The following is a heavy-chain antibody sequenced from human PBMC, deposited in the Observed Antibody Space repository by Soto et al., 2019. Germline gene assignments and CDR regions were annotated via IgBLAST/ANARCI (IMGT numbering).Heavy chain of an antibody. CDR2: IYNSGST. CDR1: GGSISSGDYY. CDR3: ARGPDGDKVDY. D-gene: IGHD7-27*01. Sequence: QVQLQESGPGLVEPSQTLSLTCTVSGGSISSGDYYWSWIRQPPGKGLEWIGHIYNSGSTYSNPSLKSRVTXSAXTSKNQFSLKLSSVTAADTAVYYCARGPDGDKVDYWGQGTLVTVSS. J-gene: IGHJ4*02. V-gene: IGHV4-30-4*01.